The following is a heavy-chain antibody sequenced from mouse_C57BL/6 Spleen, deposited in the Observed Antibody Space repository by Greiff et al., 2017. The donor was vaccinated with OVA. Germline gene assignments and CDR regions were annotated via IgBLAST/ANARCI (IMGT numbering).Heavy chain of an antibody. CDR1: GYTFTDYY. Sequence: VQLQQSGPELVKPGASVKISCKASGYTFTDYYMNWVKQSHGKSLEWIGDINPNNGGTSYNQKFKGKATLTVDKSSSTAYMELRSLTSEDSAVYYCARSPYGNDYFDYWGQGTTLTVSS. J-gene: IGHJ2*01. CDR2: INPNNGGT. D-gene: IGHD2-1*01. CDR3: ARSPYGNDYFDY. V-gene: IGHV1-26*01.